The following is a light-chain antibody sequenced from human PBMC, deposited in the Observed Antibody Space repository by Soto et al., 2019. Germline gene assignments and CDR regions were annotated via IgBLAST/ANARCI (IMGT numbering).Light chain of an antibody. CDR2: AVS. Sequence: QSALTQPASVSGSPGQSITISCTGTSRDVGGYNYVSWYQQHPGKAPKLMIYAVSNRPSGVSNRCSGSKSGNTASLTISGLQAEDEADYYCSSYTSSSTLVFGGGTKLTVL. CDR3: SSYTSSSTLV. CDR1: SRDVGGYNY. V-gene: IGLV2-14*01. J-gene: IGLJ2*01.